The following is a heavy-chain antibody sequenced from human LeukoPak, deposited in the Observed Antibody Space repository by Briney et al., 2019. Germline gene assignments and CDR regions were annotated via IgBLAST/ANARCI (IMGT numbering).Heavy chain of an antibody. CDR3: AREGTYPDFWRGYFEY. CDR1: GFTFSIYA. V-gene: IGHV3-30*04. J-gene: IGHJ4*02. CDR2: LSSDGSYD. D-gene: IGHD3-3*01. Sequence: GESLRLSCSASGFTFSIYAMHWVRQTPDRELEWVGFLSSDGSYDQYRESVRGRFSISRDNSKNTLYLEMNSLTVDDTGVYYCAREGTYPDFWRGYFEYWGQGTLAIVSS.